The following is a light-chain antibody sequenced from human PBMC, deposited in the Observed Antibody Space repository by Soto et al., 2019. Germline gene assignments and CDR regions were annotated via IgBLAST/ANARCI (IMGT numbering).Light chain of an antibody. CDR1: QSISSN. V-gene: IGKV3-20*01. J-gene: IGKJ1*01. CDR2: DTS. Sequence: EIGLTKSRSAVCGTPGERTTLSCRASQSISSNLVWYQQKAGQAPRLLIYDTSTRASGVPDRFSGSGSGAEFTLTISRLEPEDLAVYYCQQYGTSLQTFAQGTKVDIK. CDR3: QQYGTSLQT.